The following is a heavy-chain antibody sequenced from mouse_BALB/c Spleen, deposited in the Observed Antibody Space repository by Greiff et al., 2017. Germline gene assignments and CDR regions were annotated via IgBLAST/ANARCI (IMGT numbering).Heavy chain of an antibody. Sequence: EVHLVESGGGLVKPGGSLKLSCAASGFTFSDYYMYWVRQTPEKRLEWVATISDGGSYTYYPDSVKGRFTISRDNAKNNLYLQMSSLKSEDTAMYYCAREDYGWFAYWGQGTLVTVAA. CDR1: GFTFSDYY. CDR2: ISDGGSYT. V-gene: IGHV5-4*02. CDR3: AREDYGWFAY. J-gene: IGHJ3*01. D-gene: IGHD1-1*01.